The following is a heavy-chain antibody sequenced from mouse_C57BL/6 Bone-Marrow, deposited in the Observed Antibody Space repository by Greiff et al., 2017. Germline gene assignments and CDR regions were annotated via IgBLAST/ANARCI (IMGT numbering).Heavy chain of an antibody. J-gene: IGHJ2*01. D-gene: IGHD2-2*01. Sequence: QVQLKESGAELARPGASVKLSCKASGYTFTSYGISWVKQRTGQGLEWIGEIYPRSGNTYYNEKFKGKATLTADKSSSTAYMELRSLTSEDSAVYFCAREGIGYDHYWGQGTTLTVSS. V-gene: IGHV1-81*01. CDR1: GYTFTSYG. CDR3: AREGIGYDHY. CDR2: IYPRSGNT.